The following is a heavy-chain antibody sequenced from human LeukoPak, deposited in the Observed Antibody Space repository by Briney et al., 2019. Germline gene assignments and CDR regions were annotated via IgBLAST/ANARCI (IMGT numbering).Heavy chain of an antibody. CDR2: ISAYNGNT. CDR3: ARTNGVCYKSGCWRVGAFDI. CDR1: GYTFTSYG. J-gene: IGHJ3*02. V-gene: IGHV1-18*01. D-gene: IGHD2-8*01. Sequence: ASVKVSCKASGYTFTSYGISWVRQAPGQGLEWMGWISAYNGNTNYAQKLQGRVTMTTDTSTSTAYMELRSLRSDDTAVYYCARTNGVCYKSGCWRVGAFDIWGQGTMVTVSS.